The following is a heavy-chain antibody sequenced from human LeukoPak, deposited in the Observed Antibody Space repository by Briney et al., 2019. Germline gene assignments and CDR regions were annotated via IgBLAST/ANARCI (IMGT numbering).Heavy chain of an antibody. J-gene: IGHJ4*02. CDR1: GLTFSSYG. D-gene: IGHD3-10*01. CDR3: ARAKPKNMVRGLIMRRESRYYFDY. V-gene: IGHV3-30*03. CDR2: ISYDGINK. Sequence: GGSLRLSRVASGLTFSSYGMHWVRQAPGKGLEWVALISYDGINKYYADSVKGRFTISRDNSKSTLYIQMNSLRAEDTAVYYCARAKPKNMVRGLIMRRESRYYFDYWGQGTLVTVSS.